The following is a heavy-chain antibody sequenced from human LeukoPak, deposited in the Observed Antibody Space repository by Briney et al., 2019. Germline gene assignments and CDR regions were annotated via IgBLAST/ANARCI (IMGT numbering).Heavy chain of an antibody. CDR3: YSSGRGP. Sequence: GGSLRLSCEASGLTFSNAWVTWVRQTPGKGLEWVGRIKSKTAGGATDYAAPVKGRFTISRDDSEKTAFLQMNSLQSEDTAVYFCYSSGRGPWGQGTLVIVSS. D-gene: IGHD3-10*01. CDR2: IKSKTAGGAT. V-gene: IGHV3-15*01. CDR1: GLTFSNAW. J-gene: IGHJ5*02.